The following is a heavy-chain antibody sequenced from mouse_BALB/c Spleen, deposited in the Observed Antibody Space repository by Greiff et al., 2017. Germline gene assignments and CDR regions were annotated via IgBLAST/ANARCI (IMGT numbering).Heavy chain of an antibody. CDR1: GYTFTSYW. CDR2: IDPSDSYT. V-gene: IGHV1S127*01. J-gene: IGHJ3*01. Sequence: QVQLQQSGAELVKPGASVKMSCKASGYTFTSYWMHWVKQRPGQGLEWIGVIDPSDSYTSYNQKFKGKATLTVDTSSSTAYMQLSSLTSEDSAVYYCHRYDGFAYWGQGTLITVSA. D-gene: IGHD2-14*01. CDR3: HRYDGFAY.